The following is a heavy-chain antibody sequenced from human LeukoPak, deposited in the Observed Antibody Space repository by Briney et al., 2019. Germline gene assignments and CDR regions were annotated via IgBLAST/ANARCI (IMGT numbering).Heavy chain of an antibody. J-gene: IGHJ4*02. CDR2: AYADGDRK. D-gene: IGHD3-22*01. Sequence: PGGSLRLSCAASGLTFSIYGMHWVRQAPGKGLEWVAVAYADGDRKYYADSVEGRIIISRDNARQTLDIQMNSLRVEDTALYYCVTGIGYYYAHWGQGTLVTVYS. CDR1: GLTFSIYG. V-gene: IGHV3-33*01. CDR3: VTGIGYYYAH.